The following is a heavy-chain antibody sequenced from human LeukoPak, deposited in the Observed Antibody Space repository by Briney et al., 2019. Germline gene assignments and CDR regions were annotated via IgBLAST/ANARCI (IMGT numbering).Heavy chain of an antibody. D-gene: IGHD3-16*02. J-gene: IGHJ4*02. V-gene: IGHV3-23*01. Sequence: PGRSLRLSCAASGFTFSSYAMSWVRQAPGKGLEWVSAISGSGGSTYYADSVKGRFTISRDNSKNTLYLQMNSLRAEDTAVYYCAKEEYDYIWGSYPAPPFDYWGQGTLVTVSS. CDR1: GFTFSSYA. CDR3: AKEEYDYIWGSYPAPPFDY. CDR2: ISGSGGST.